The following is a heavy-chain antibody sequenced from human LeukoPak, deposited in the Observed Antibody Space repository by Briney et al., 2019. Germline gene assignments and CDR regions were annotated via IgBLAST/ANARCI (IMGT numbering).Heavy chain of an antibody. Sequence: ASVKVSCKASGYTFTSYGISWVRQAPGQGLEWMGWISAYNGNTNYAQKLQGRVTMTTDTSTSTAYMELRSLRSDDTAVYYCARDFGIGSGPAGFDYWGQGNLVTVSS. CDR2: ISAYNGNT. D-gene: IGHD2-15*01. V-gene: IGHV1-18*01. CDR1: GYTFTSYG. CDR3: ARDFGIGSGPAGFDY. J-gene: IGHJ4*02.